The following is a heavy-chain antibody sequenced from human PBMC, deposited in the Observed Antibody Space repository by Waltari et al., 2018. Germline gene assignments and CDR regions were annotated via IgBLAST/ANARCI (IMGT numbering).Heavy chain of an antibody. CDR3: SRGHGANSPGSLGG. CDR1: GFIFSSYS. J-gene: IGHJ4*02. Sequence: EVQLVESGGDFVQPGGSLRLSCAASGFIFSSYSMTWVRQAPGKGLEWLSYMSSSGGSTDYADSVKGRFTISRDNAKNFLYLQVSSLRAEDTAVYYCSRGHGANSPGSLGGWGQGTLVIVSS. D-gene: IGHD3-10*01. V-gene: IGHV3-48*01. CDR2: MSSSGGST.